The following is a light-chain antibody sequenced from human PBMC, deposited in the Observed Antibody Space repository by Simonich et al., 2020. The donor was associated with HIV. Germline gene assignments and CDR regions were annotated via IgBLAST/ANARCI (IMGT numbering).Light chain of an antibody. Sequence: EIVLTQSPGTLSLSPGERATLSCRASQSVSSSYLAWYQQKPGLAPRLLIYDASNRATGIPDRVSGSGSGTHFTLTISRLEPEDFAVYCCQQCNNWPPGTFGQGTKVEIK. V-gene: IGKV3D-20*02. CDR2: DAS. CDR1: QSVSSSY. CDR3: QQCNNWPPGT. J-gene: IGKJ1*01.